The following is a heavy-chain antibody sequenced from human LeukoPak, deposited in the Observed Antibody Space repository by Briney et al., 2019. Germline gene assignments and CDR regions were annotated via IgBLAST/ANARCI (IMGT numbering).Heavy chain of an antibody. V-gene: IGHV3-23*01. CDR1: GFTFSSYG. J-gene: IGHJ5*02. CDR3: AKELSSSWYSRTGNWFDP. CDR2: ISGSGGST. D-gene: IGHD6-13*01. Sequence: GGTLRLSCAASGFTFSSYGMSWVRQAPGKGLEWVSAISGSGGSTYYADSVKGRFTISRDNSKNTLYLQMNSLRAEDTAVYYCAKELSSSWYSRTGNWFDPWGQRTLVTVSS.